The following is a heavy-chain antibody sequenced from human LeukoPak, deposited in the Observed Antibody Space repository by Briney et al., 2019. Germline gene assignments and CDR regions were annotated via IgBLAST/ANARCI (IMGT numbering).Heavy chain of an antibody. CDR1: GYTFTRYY. D-gene: IGHD4-17*01. Sequence: ASVKVSCKASGYTFTRYYMHWVRQSPGQGLEWMGWINPNSGGTNYAQKFQGRVTMTRDTSISTAYMELSRLRSDDTAVYYCARDRHGDYVMGAFDIWGQGTMVTVSS. CDR3: ARDRHGDYVMGAFDI. CDR2: INPNSGGT. V-gene: IGHV1-2*02. J-gene: IGHJ3*02.